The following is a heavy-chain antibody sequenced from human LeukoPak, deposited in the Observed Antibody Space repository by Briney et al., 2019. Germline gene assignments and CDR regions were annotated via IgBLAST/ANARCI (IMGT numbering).Heavy chain of an antibody. CDR2: LYPGVGT. Sequence: SETLSLTCTVSGGPIFSYYWSWLRQTAGKGLEWIGRLYPGVGTDYNPSLKSRVTISVDTSKNQFSLKLSSVTAADTAVYYCARHRPLYSSGLGEPYYYYMDVWGKGTTVTVSS. V-gene: IGHV4-4*07. CDR1: GGPIFSYY. D-gene: IGHD6-25*01. J-gene: IGHJ6*03. CDR3: ARHRPLYSSGLGEPYYYYMDV.